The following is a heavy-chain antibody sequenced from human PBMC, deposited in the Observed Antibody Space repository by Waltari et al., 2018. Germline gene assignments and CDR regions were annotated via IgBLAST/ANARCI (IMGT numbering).Heavy chain of an antibody. CDR1: GGSISRYY. Sequence: QVQLQESGPGLVKPSETLSLTCTVSGGSISRYYWSWIRQPPGKGLEWIGYIYYSGSTNYNPSLKSRVTISVDTSKNQFSLKLSSVTAADTAVYYCAREGEGAFDIWGQGTMVTVSS. CDR3: AREGEGAFDI. V-gene: IGHV4-59*12. J-gene: IGHJ3*02. CDR2: IYYSGST.